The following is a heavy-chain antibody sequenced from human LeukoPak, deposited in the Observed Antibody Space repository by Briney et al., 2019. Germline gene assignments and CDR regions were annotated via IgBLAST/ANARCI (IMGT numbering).Heavy chain of an antibody. CDR1: GFTFSSYG. Sequence: GRSLRLSCAASGFTFSSYGMHWVRQAPGKGLEWVAFIRYDGSNKYYADSVKGRFTISRDNSKNTLYLQMNSLRAEDTAVYYCAKAPYYYGSGKGSYFDYWGQGTLVTVSS. J-gene: IGHJ4*02. V-gene: IGHV3-30*02. CDR2: IRYDGSNK. D-gene: IGHD3-10*01. CDR3: AKAPYYYGSGKGSYFDY.